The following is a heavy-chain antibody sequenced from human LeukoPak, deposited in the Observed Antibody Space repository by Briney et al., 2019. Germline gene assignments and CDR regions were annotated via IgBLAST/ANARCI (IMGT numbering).Heavy chain of an antibody. J-gene: IGHJ4*02. D-gene: IGHD3-16*01. Sequence: GGSLRLSCAASGFTFSSYAMSWVRQAPGKGLEWVSYISSSGSTIYYADSVKGRFTISRDNAKNSLYLQMNSLRAEDTAVYYCARDGDYVWGSYDYWGQGTLVTVSS. CDR1: GFTFSSYA. CDR2: ISSSGSTI. V-gene: IGHV3-48*03. CDR3: ARDGDYVWGSYDY.